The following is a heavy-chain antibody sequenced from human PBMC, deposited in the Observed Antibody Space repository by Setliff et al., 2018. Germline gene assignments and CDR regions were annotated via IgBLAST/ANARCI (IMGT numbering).Heavy chain of an antibody. Sequence: PGGSLRLSCAASGLTFRTYAMSWVRQAPGKGLEWVSSTTGSGGDRDYADSVKGRFTISRDNSKNTLYLQMNSLRAEDTAVYYCVTSTIIIYYFDFWGQGTQVTVSS. J-gene: IGHJ4*02. CDR2: TTGSGGDR. CDR3: VTSTIIIYYFDF. D-gene: IGHD3-10*01. CDR1: GLTFRTYA. V-gene: IGHV3-23*01.